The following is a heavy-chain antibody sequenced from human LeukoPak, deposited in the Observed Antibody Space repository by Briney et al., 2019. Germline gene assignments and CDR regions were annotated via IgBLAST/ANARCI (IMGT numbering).Heavy chain of an antibody. CDR3: ARDPLRFLEWPASGMDV. CDR1: GYTFTGYY. CDR2: INPNSGGT. D-gene: IGHD3-3*01. J-gene: IGHJ6*02. V-gene: IGHV1-2*02. Sequence: ASVKVSCKASGYTFTGYYMHWVRQAPGQGLEWMGWINPNSGGTNYAQTFQGRVTMTRDTSISTAYMELSGLRSDDTAVYYCARDPLRFLEWPASGMDVWGQGTTVTVSS.